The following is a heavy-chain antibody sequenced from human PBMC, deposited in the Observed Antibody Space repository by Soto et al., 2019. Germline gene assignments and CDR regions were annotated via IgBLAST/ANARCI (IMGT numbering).Heavy chain of an antibody. V-gene: IGHV3-74*01. D-gene: IGHD3-3*01. Sequence: GGSLRLSCVASGFTFSNYWMHWVRQAPGKGLVWVSRINSDGSSTSYADSVKGRFTISRDNAKNTLYLQMNSLRAEDTAVYYCARVEGYYDFWSGLYGMDVWGQGTTVTVSS. CDR3: ARVEGYYDFWSGLYGMDV. CDR1: GFTFSNYW. J-gene: IGHJ6*02. CDR2: INSDGSST.